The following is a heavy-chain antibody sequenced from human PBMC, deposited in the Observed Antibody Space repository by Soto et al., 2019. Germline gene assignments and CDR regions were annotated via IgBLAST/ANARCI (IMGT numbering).Heavy chain of an antibody. Sequence: ASVKVSCKASGYTFTSYGISWVRQAPGQGLEWMGWISAYNGNTNYAQKLQGRVTMTTDTSTSTAYMELRSLRSDDTAVYYCARDLRGYGDYYYYSYMDVRGKGTTVTVSS. CDR1: GYTFTSYG. CDR2: ISAYNGNT. D-gene: IGHD4-17*01. V-gene: IGHV1-18*01. CDR3: ARDLRGYGDYYYYSYMDV. J-gene: IGHJ6*03.